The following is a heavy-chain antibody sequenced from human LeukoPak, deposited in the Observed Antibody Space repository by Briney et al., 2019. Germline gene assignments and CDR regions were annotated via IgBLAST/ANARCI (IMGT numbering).Heavy chain of an antibody. CDR3: ARAPTVLVGYCSSSSCQADY. D-gene: IGHD2-2*01. CDR2: IDPSSTYI. CDR1: GFTFRSYS. J-gene: IGHJ4*02. V-gene: IGHV3-21*01. Sequence: GGSLRLSCAASGFTFRSYSMNWVRQAPGKGLEWISAIDPSSTYIYYADSVKGRFTISRDNAENSLYLQMNSLRVEDTAVYYCARAPTVLVGYCSSSSCQADYWGQGTLVTVSS.